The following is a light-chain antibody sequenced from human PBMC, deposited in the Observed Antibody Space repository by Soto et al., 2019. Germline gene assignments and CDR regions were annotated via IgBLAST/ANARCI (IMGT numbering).Light chain of an antibody. CDR2: SND. V-gene: IGLV1-44*01. CDR3: ATWDDSLNNVI. Sequence: QSVLTQSPSASGSSGQKVSISCSGSSSNIGSNTVNWYQLVPGTAPKLLIYSNDQRPSAVPGRFSGSKSGTSASLTISGLQSEDEADYYCATWDDSLNNVIFGGGTKPPS. CDR1: SSNIGSNT. J-gene: IGLJ2*01.